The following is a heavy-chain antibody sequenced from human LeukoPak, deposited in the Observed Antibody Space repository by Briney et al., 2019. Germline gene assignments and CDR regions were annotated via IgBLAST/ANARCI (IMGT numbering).Heavy chain of an antibody. V-gene: IGHV3-74*01. CDR1: GFTFGSYG. CDR3: ARAVGNSEDFDY. CDR2: IKSDGSST. D-gene: IGHD4-23*01. J-gene: IGHJ4*02. Sequence: GGSLRLSCAASGFTFGSYGMHWVRQAPGKGLVWVSRIKSDGSSTSYADSVKGRFTISRDNAKNTLYLQMNSLRAEDTAVYYCARAVGNSEDFDYWGQGTLVAVSS.